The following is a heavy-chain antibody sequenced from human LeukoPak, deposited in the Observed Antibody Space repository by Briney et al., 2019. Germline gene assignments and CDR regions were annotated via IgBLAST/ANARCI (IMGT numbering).Heavy chain of an antibody. D-gene: IGHD3-22*01. CDR3: ARVPPYYYDSSGYYFGY. Sequence: ASVKVSCKASGYTFTGYYMHWARQAPGQGLEWMGRINPNSGGTNYAQKFQGRVTMTRDTSISTAYMELSRLRSDDTAVYYCARVPPYYYDSSGYYFGYWGQGTLVTVSS. CDR1: GYTFTGYY. V-gene: IGHV1-2*06. J-gene: IGHJ4*02. CDR2: INPNSGGT.